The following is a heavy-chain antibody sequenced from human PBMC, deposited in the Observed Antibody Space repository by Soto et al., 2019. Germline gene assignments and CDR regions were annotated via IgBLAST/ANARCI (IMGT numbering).Heavy chain of an antibody. CDR2: INWNGGST. D-gene: IGHD3-3*01. CDR1: GFTFDDYG. V-gene: IGHV3-20*01. CDR3: ARGGGSYDFWAGARQLDY. Sequence: EVQLVESGGGVVRPGGSLRLSCAASGFTFDDYGMSWVRQAPGKGLEWVAGINWNGGSTGYADSVKGRFTISRDNAKNSLYLQMNSLRAEDTALYHCARGGGSYDFWAGARQLDYWGQGTLVTVSS. J-gene: IGHJ4*02.